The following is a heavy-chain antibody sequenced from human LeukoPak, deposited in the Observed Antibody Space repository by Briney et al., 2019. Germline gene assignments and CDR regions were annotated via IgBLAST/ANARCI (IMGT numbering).Heavy chain of an antibody. Sequence: ASVKVSCKASGGTFSSYAISWVRQAPGQGLEWMGRIIPILGIANYAQKFQGRVTITADKSTSTAYMELSSLRSEDTAVYYCARGDLATVFDYWGQGTLVTASS. CDR1: GGTFSSYA. J-gene: IGHJ4*02. V-gene: IGHV1-69*04. CDR2: IIPILGIA. CDR3: ARGDLATVFDY.